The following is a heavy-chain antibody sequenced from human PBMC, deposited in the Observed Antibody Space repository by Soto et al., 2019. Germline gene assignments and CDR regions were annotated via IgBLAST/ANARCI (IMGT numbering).Heavy chain of an antibody. D-gene: IGHD5-12*01. CDR1: GYTFTSYG. Sequence: QVQLVQSGGEVKKPGASVKLSCTASGYTFTSYGISWVRQAPGQGLEWMGWISAYNGKTNYAQNVQGRVTMTTDTSTRTAYVDLRSLRSDDTAVYYCARGGDVNYYHAMDVWGQGTTVTVSS. CDR2: ISAYNGKT. CDR3: ARGGDVNYYHAMDV. V-gene: IGHV1-18*01. J-gene: IGHJ6*02.